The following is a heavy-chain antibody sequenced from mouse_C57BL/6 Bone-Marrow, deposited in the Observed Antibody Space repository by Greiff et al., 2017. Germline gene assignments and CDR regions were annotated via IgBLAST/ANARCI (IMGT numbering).Heavy chain of an antibody. V-gene: IGHV5-4*01. CDR2: ISDGGSYT. CDR1: GFTFSSYA. CDR3: ARETGY. J-gene: IGHJ2*01. Sequence: EVKLMESGGGLVKPGGSLKLSCAASGFTFSSYAMSWVRQTPEKRLAWVATISDGGSYTYYPDNVKGRFTISRDNAKNNLYLQMSHLKSEDTAMYYCARETGYWGQGTTLTVSS.